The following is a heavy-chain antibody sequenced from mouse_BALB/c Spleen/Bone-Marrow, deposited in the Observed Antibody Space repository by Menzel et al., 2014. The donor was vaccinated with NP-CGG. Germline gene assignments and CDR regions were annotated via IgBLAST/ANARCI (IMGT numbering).Heavy chain of an antibody. Sequence: QVQLQQPGAELVRPGASVTLSCKASGYTFTDYEMHWVKQTHVHGLEWIGAIDPDTGDTAYNQKFKGKATLTADKSSSSAYIELRNLTSEDSADYYCSREGYYCSSTAWFAYWGQGTLVTVSA. D-gene: IGHD1-1*01. CDR2: IDPDTGDT. V-gene: IGHV1-15*01. CDR3: SREGYYCSSTAWFAY. J-gene: IGHJ3*01. CDR1: GYTFTDYE.